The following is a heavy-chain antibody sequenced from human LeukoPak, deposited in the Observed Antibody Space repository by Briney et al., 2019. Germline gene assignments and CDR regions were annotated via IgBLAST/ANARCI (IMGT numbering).Heavy chain of an antibody. CDR3: AKGTTVTTPRAFDI. V-gene: IGHV3-23*01. CDR1: GFTFSSYA. CDR2: ISGSGGST. Sequence: GGSLRLSCAASGFTFSSYAMTWVRQAPGKGLEWVSSISGSGGSTYYADSVKGRFTISRDNSKNTLYLQTNSLRAEDTAAYYCAKGTTVTTPRAFDIWGQGTMVTVSS. J-gene: IGHJ3*02. D-gene: IGHD4-17*01.